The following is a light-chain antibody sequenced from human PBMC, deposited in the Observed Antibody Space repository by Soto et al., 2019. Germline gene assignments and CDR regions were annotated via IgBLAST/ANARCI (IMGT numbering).Light chain of an antibody. CDR1: QSVSSSY. J-gene: IGKJ4*01. CDR2: GAS. Sequence: EIVLTQSPGTLSLSPGERATLSCRASQSVSSSYLAWYQQKPGQAPRLLIYGASSRATGIPDRFSGSGSGTDFPRTISRLEPEDFAVYYCQQYGSSPPVTFGGGTKVEIK. V-gene: IGKV3-20*01. CDR3: QQYGSSPPVT.